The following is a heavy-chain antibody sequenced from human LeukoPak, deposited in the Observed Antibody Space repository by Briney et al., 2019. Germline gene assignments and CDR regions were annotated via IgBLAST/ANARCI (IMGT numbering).Heavy chain of an antibody. CDR2: LYTDEST. CDR1: GFIVSSNY. CDR3: ARGEMATISAFDI. V-gene: IGHV3-66*01. D-gene: IGHD5-24*01. J-gene: IGHJ3*02. Sequence: GGSLRLSCAASGFIVSSNYMSWVRQAPGKGLEWVSVLYTDESTYSADSVKGRFTISRDNSMNTVYLQMNSLRAEDTAFYYCARGEMATISAFDIWGPGTMVTVSS.